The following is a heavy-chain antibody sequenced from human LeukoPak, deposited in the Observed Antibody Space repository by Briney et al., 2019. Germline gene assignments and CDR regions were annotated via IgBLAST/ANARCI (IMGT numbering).Heavy chain of an antibody. CDR3: ARGRRNTFTGSGSHGNKTYNFDY. CDR1: GGSFSGYY. D-gene: IGHD5-12*01. CDR2: INHSGST. J-gene: IGHJ4*02. V-gene: IGHV4-34*01. Sequence: PSETLSLTCAVYGGSFSGYYWSWIRQPPGKGLEWIGEINHSGSTNYNPSLKSRVTISVDTSKNQFSLKLSSVIAADTAVYYCARGRRNTFTGSGSHGNKTYNFDYWGQGTLVTVSS.